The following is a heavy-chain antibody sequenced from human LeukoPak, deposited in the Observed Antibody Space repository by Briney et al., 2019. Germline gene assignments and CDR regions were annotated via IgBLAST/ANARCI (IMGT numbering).Heavy chain of an antibody. J-gene: IGHJ5*02. D-gene: IGHD3-22*01. CDR2: IYTSGST. CDR1: GGSISSGTHY. CDR3: AREHYYDSSGYYLPVNWFDP. Sequence: SETLSLTCTVSGGSISSGTHYWSWIRQPAGKGLEWIGRIYTSGSTNYNPSLKSRVTISVDTSKNQFSLKLSSVTAADTAVYYCAREHYYDSSGYYLPVNWFDPWGQGTLVTVSS. V-gene: IGHV4-61*02.